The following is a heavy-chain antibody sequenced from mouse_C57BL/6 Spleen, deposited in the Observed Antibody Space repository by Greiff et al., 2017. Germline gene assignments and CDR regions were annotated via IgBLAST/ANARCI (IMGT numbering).Heavy chain of an antibody. CDR3: ASGGGTGGYFDY. CDR2: IDPSDSYT. J-gene: IGHJ2*01. V-gene: IGHV1-69*01. D-gene: IGHD4-1*01. CDR1: GYTFTSYW. Sequence: QVQLQQPGAELVMPGASVKLSCKASGYTFTSYWMHWVKQRPGQGLEWIGEIDPSDSYTNYNQKFKGKSTLTVDKSSSTAYMQRSSLTSEDSAVYYWASGGGTGGYFDYWGQGTTLTVSS.